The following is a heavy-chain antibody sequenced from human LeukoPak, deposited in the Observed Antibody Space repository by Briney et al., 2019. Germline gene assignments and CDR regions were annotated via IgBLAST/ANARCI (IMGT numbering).Heavy chain of an antibody. CDR3: ARAIAVAAFDY. Sequence: GGSLRLSCAASGFTFSSYAMHWVRQAPGKGLEWVAVISYDGSNKYYADSVKGRFTISRDNSKNTLYLQMNSLRAEDTAVYYCARAIAVAAFDYWGQGTLVTVSS. V-gene: IGHV3-30-3*01. CDR1: GFTFSSYA. D-gene: IGHD6-19*01. CDR2: ISYDGSNK. J-gene: IGHJ4*02.